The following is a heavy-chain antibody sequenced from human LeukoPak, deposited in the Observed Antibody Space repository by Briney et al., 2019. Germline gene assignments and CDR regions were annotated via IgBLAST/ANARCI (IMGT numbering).Heavy chain of an antibody. J-gene: IGHJ4*02. D-gene: IGHD3-3*01. CDR2: INPNSGGT. Sequence: ASVKVSCKASGYTFTGYYMHWVRQAPGQGLEWMGRINPNSGGTNYAQKLQGRVTMTRDTSISTAYMELSRLRSDDTAVYYCARAPYDFWSGYYSLFDYWGQGTLVTVSS. CDR3: ARAPYDFWSGYYSLFDY. CDR1: GYTFTGYY. V-gene: IGHV1-2*06.